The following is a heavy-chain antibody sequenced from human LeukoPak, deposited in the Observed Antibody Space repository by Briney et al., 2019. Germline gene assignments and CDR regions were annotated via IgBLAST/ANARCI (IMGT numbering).Heavy chain of an antibody. CDR2: INSDGSST. CDR3: ARVAFSTVTTDY. Sequence: GGSLRLSCAASGFTFSSYWMHWVRQAPGKGLVWVSRINSDGSSTSYADSVKGRFTISRDNAKNTLYLQMNSLRAEDTAVYYCARVAFSTVTTDYWGQGTLVTASS. V-gene: IGHV3-74*01. J-gene: IGHJ4*02. CDR1: GFTFSSYW. D-gene: IGHD4-17*01.